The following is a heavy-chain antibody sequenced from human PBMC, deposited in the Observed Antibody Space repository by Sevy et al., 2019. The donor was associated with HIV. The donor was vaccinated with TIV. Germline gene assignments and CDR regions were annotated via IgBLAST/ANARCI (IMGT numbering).Heavy chain of an antibody. D-gene: IGHD2-15*01. CDR1: GFTFSSNW. CDR2: IKQDGSEK. CDR3: ARVLGGSRGCLDY. V-gene: IGHV3-7*01. Sequence: GGSLRLSCTASGFTFSSNWMTWVRQAPGKGLEWVANIKQDGSEKNYVDSVKGRFTISRDNAKNSLYLQMNSLRAEDTAVYYCARVLGGSRGCLDYWGQGTLVTVSS. J-gene: IGHJ4*02.